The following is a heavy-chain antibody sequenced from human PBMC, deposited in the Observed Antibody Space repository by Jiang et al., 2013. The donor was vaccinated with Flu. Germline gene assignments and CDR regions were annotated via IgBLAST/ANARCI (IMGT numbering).Heavy chain of an antibody. D-gene: IGHD3-3*01. J-gene: IGHJ3*02. CDR3: ARAGVDDGFDI. Sequence: GSGLVKPSQTLSLTCTVSGGSISSGDHYWSWIRRPPGKGLEWIGYVYYSGSAFYNPSLQSRLIMSVDTSKNQFSLKLNSVTAADTAIYYCARAGVDDGFDIWGQGTMVTVSS. CDR1: GGSISSGDHY. CDR2: VYYSGSA. V-gene: IGHV4-30-4*01.